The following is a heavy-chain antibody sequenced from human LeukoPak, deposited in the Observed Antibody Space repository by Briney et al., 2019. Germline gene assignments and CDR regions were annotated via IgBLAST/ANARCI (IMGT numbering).Heavy chain of an antibody. V-gene: IGHV3-48*01. J-gene: IGHJ4*02. Sequence: PGGSLRLYCAASGFTFSSYSMNWVRQAPGKGLEWVSYIGGSFSDIQYADSVKGRFTISRDNANNSLYLQMNSLRAEDTAVYYCARDGGGWFIDYWGQGTLVTVSA. CDR1: GFTFSSYS. D-gene: IGHD6-19*01. CDR3: ARDGGGWFIDY. CDR2: IGGSFSDI.